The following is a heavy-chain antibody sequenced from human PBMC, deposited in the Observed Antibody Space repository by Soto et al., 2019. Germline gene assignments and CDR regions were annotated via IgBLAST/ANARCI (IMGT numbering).Heavy chain of an antibody. CDR3: ARRGAYCSSTSCHPYYYYYGMDV. V-gene: IGHV5-51*01. J-gene: IGHJ6*02. Sequence: GESLKISCKGSGYSFTSYWIGWVRQMPGKGLEWMGIIYPGDSDTRYSPSFQGQVTISADKSISTAYLQWSSLKASDTAMYYCARRGAYCSSTSCHPYYYYYGMDVWGQGTTVTVS. CDR1: GYSFTSYW. CDR2: IYPGDSDT. D-gene: IGHD2-2*01.